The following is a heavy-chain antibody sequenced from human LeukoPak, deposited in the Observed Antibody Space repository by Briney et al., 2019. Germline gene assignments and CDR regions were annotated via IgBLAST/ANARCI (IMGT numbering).Heavy chain of an antibody. V-gene: IGHV3-11*04. Sequence: GGSLRLSCAASGFTFSDYYMSCMPQAPGKGLEGVSYISSSGSTIYYADSVKRRFTISRDNAKNSLYLQMNSLRAEDTAVYYCARDRARGVGKSSWFDPWGQGTLVTVSS. J-gene: IGHJ5*02. CDR3: ARDRARGVGKSSWFDP. CDR2: ISSSGSTI. CDR1: GFTFSDYY. D-gene: IGHD3-10*01.